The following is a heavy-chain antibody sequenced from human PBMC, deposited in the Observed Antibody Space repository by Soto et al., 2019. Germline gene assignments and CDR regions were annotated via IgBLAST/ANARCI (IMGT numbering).Heavy chain of an antibody. Sequence: QVQLVQSGAEVKKPGSSVKVSCMASGGTFSSYGISWVRQAPGQGLEWMGGIIPIFGTANYAQKFQGRVTITADESTSTAYMELSRLRSEDTAVYYCARAVEQSYYYYGMDVWGQGTTVTVSS. CDR3: ARAVEQSYYYYGMDV. CDR2: IIPIFGTA. J-gene: IGHJ6*02. V-gene: IGHV1-69*12. CDR1: GGTFSSYG.